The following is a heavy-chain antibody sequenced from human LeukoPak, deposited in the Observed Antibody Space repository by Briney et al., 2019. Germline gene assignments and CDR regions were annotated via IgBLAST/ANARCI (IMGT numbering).Heavy chain of an antibody. CDR3: AKAFDSSALFDY. D-gene: IGHD6-19*01. CDR1: GFTFSSHA. Sequence: PGGSLRLSCAASGFTFSSHAMSWVRQAPGKGLEWVSAISGSGDSTYYADSVKGRFTISRDNSKNTLYLQMNSLRAEDTAVYYCAKAFDSSALFDYWGQGTLVTVSS. CDR2: ISGSGDST. V-gene: IGHV3-23*01. J-gene: IGHJ4*02.